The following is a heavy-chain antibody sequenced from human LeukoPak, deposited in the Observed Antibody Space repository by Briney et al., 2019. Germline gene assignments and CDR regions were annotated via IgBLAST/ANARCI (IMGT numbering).Heavy chain of an antibody. J-gene: IGHJ5*02. D-gene: IGHD1-26*01. V-gene: IGHV3-73*01. CDR2: MEKELNGYAT. CDR1: GFTFSDSS. Sequence: GGSLKLSCAASGFTFSDSSVHWVRQASGKGLEWIGLMEKELNGYATAYAASVRGRFTISRDDSQNTAYLQMDSLKTEDTALYYCTRDSGTYNWLDPWGQGTLVTVSS. CDR3: TRDSGTYNWLDP.